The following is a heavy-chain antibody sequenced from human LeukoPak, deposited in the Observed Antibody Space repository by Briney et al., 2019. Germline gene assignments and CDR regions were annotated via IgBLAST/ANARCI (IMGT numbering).Heavy chain of an antibody. Sequence: PSETLSITCTVSGGSINSYYWSWIRQPPGKGLEWIGHIYDSGSTNYNPSLKSRVTISGDTSKNHFSLKLSSVTAADTAVYYCARDYYYGSGSSGYMDVWGKGTTVTISS. D-gene: IGHD3-10*01. J-gene: IGHJ6*03. CDR3: ARDYYYGSGSSGYMDV. CDR1: GGSINSYY. V-gene: IGHV4-59*01. CDR2: IYDSGST.